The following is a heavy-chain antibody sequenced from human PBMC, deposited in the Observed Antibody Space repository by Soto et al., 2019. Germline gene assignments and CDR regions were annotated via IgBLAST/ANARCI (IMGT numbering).Heavy chain of an antibody. CDR2: ISYDGSNK. V-gene: IGHV3-30-3*01. Sequence: QVQLVESGGGVVQPGRSLRLSCAASGFTFSTYAIHWVRQAPGKGLDWVAVISYDGSNKYYADSVKGRFTISRDNSKNTLYLQMNSLRAEDTTVYYCARGGPYYYDSSDWGAFHIWGQGTMVTVSS. D-gene: IGHD3-22*01. CDR1: GFTFSTYA. J-gene: IGHJ3*02. CDR3: ARGGPYYYDSSDWGAFHI.